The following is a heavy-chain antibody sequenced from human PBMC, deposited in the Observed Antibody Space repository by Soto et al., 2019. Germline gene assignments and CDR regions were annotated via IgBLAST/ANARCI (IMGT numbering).Heavy chain of an antibody. Sequence: SETLSLTCTVSGGSISSGGYYWSWIRQHPGKGLEWIGYIYYSGSTYYNPSLKSRVTISVDTYKKQFSLKLSSVTAAETAGYYCARGSDYYDSSAQTGFDYWGQGTLVTVS. D-gene: IGHD3-22*01. CDR1: GGSISSGGYY. V-gene: IGHV4-31*03. CDR3: ARGSDYYDSSAQTGFDY. CDR2: IYYSGST. J-gene: IGHJ4*02.